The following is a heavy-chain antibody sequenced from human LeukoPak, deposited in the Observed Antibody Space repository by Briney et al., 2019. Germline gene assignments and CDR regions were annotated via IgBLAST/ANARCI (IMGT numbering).Heavy chain of an antibody. CDR1: GFTFSGYG. CDR2: IQYDGSNK. D-gene: IGHD2-15*01. Sequence: GGSLRLSCAASGFTFSGYGMHWVRQAPGKGLEWLALIQYDGSNKYYADSVKGRFTIARDNSKNTLYLQMNSLRTEDTAVYYCAKLSPEKVAATLGVSRSDYWGQGTLVTVSS. J-gene: IGHJ4*02. V-gene: IGHV3-30*02. CDR3: AKLSPEKVAATLGVSRSDY.